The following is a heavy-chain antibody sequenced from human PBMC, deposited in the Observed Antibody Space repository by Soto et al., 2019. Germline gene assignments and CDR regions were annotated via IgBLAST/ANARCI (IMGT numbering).Heavy chain of an antibody. Sequence: GESLKISCKGSGYSFTSYWISWVRQMPGKGLEWMGRIDPSDSYTNYSPSFQGHVTISADKSISTAYLQWSSLKASDTAMYYCASLYDSSGYYPKGGMDVWGQGTTVTVSS. V-gene: IGHV5-10-1*01. J-gene: IGHJ6*02. CDR2: IDPSDSYT. D-gene: IGHD3-22*01. CDR1: GYSFTSYW. CDR3: ASLYDSSGYYPKGGMDV.